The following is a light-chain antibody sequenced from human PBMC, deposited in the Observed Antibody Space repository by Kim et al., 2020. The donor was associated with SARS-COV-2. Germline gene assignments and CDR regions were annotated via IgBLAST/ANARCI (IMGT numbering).Light chain of an antibody. CDR2: DAA. CDR1: NSIDIR. Sequence: PGERDNLSCRASNSIDIRLAWYQPTPGRAPRILIYDAAIRAAGIPDRFSASGSGTDFTLTIGSLAPEDFAVYYCQQRGNWPPALTFGGGTKLEI. CDR3: QQRGNWPPALT. V-gene: IGKV3-11*01. J-gene: IGKJ4*01.